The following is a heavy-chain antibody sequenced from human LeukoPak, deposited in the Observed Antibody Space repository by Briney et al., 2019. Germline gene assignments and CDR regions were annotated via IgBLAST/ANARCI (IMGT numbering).Heavy chain of an antibody. D-gene: IGHD3-16*01. CDR1: GFTFSSYA. CDR2: ISGSGGST. Sequence: GRSLRLSCAASGFTFSSYAMSWVRQAPGKGLEWVSAISGSGGSTYYADSVKGRFTISRDNSKNTLYLQMNSLRAEDTAVYYCAKSGGVLPRPFDYWGQGTLVTVSS. J-gene: IGHJ4*02. CDR3: AKSGGVLPRPFDY. V-gene: IGHV3-23*01.